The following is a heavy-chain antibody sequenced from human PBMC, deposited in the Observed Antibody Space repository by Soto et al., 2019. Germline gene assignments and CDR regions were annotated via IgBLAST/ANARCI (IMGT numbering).Heavy chain of an antibody. Sequence: QVQLQESGPGLVKPSQTLSLTCTVSGGSISSGGYYWSWIRQHPGKGLEWIGYIYYSGSTYYNPSLQRGVTISVATCKKQFSLKLSSVPAADTAVYYCARNAEMATISDFYYYYGMDVWGQGTTVTVSS. CDR1: GGSISSGGYY. CDR2: IYYSGST. CDR3: ARNAEMATISDFYYYYGMDV. D-gene: IGHD5-12*01. V-gene: IGHV4-31*03. J-gene: IGHJ6*02.